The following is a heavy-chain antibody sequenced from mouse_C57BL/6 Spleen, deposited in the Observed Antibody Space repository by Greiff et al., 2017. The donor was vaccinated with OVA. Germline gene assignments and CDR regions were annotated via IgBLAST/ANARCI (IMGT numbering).Heavy chain of an antibody. V-gene: IGHV5-16*01. CDR2: INYDGSST. D-gene: IGHD1-1*01. J-gene: IGHJ2*01. CDR1: GFTFSDYY. Sequence: EVKVVESEGGLVQPGSSMKLSCTASGFTFSDYYMAWVRPVPEKGLEWVANINYDGSSTYYLDSLKSRFIISRDNAKNILYLQMSSLKSEDTATYYCARYYYGSKDYFDYWGQGTTLTVSS. CDR3: ARYYYGSKDYFDY.